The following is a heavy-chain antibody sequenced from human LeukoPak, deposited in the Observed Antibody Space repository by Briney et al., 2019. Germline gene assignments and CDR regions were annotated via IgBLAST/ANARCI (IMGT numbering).Heavy chain of an antibody. CDR3: ARGSIAAAGSWFDP. CDR1: GGSISSHY. J-gene: IGHJ5*02. Sequence: SETLSLTCTVSGGSISSHYWSWIRQPPGKGLEWIGYIYYSVGTNYNPSLKSRVTISVDTSKNQFSLKLSSVTAADTAVYYCARGSIAAAGSWFDPWGQGTLVTVSS. V-gene: IGHV4-59*11. D-gene: IGHD6-13*01. CDR2: IYYSVGT.